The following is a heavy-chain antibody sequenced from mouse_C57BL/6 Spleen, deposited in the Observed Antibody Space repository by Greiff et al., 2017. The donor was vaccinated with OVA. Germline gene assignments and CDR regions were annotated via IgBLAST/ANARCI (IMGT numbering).Heavy chain of an antibody. CDR1: GYTFTSYW. Sequence: QVQLQQPGAELVKPGASVKLSCKASGYTFTSYWMHWVKQRPGQGLEWIGMIHPNSGSTNYNEKFKSKATLTVDKSSSTAYMQLSSLTSEDSAVYYCARVGIYYGYFDYWGKGTTLTVSS. CDR2: IHPNSGST. V-gene: IGHV1-64*01. CDR3: ARVGIYYGYFDY. D-gene: IGHD2-1*01. J-gene: IGHJ2*01.